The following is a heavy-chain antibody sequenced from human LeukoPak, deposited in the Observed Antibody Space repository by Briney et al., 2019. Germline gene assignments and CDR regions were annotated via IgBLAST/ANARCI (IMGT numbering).Heavy chain of an antibody. CDR1: GFTFDDYA. CDR3: AKGGYDYVWGSYMDY. V-gene: IGHV3-9*01. D-gene: IGHD3-16*01. Sequence: GGSLRLSCAASGFTFDDYAMHWVRQAPGKGLEWVSGISWNSGSIGYADSVKGRFTISRDNAKNSLYLQMNSLRAEDTALYYCAKGGYDYVWGSYMDYWGQGTLVTVSS. J-gene: IGHJ4*02. CDR2: ISWNSGSI.